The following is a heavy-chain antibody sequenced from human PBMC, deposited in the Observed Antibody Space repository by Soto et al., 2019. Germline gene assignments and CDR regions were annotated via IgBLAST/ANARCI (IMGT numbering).Heavy chain of an antibody. V-gene: IGHV4-34*01. CDR1: VVSFSGYY. CDR3: AIMHTGTTTFDY. J-gene: IGHJ4*02. D-gene: IGHD1-1*01. CDR2: INRSGRT. Sequence: SETLSLTCDFYVVSFSGYYWSCIRHPPGKWLEWIGEINRSGRTNYNPSLKSRVTMSVDTSKNQFSLNLNSVTAADTAVYYCAIMHTGTTTFDYWGPGNLATV.